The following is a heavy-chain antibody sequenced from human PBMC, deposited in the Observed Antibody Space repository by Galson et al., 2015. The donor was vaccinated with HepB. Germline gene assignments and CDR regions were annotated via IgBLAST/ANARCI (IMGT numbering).Heavy chain of an antibody. D-gene: IGHD2-2*01. Sequence: SLRLSCAASGFTFSSYGMHWVRQAPGKGLEWVAVIWYDGSNKYYADSVKGRFTISRDNSKNTLYLQMNSLRAEDTAVYYCARGIVVVPAAHLGYYYYMDVWGKGTTVTVSS. J-gene: IGHJ6*03. V-gene: IGHV3-33*01. CDR2: IWYDGSNK. CDR3: ARGIVVVPAAHLGYYYYMDV. CDR1: GFTFSSYG.